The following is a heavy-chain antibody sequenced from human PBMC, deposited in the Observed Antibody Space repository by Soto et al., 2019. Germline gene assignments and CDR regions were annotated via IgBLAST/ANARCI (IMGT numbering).Heavy chain of an antibody. Sequence: DVQLVESGGGLVQPGGSLSLSCAASGFSFSTYGMHWVRQVTGKGLEWDSGIGGTGDTHYPGSGQGRFSAFREHAKHPLYLQMYRPRAGETAVYYCARDKGGCSRTSIPNQIYHFAMDVWGQGTTVSVPS. CDR3: ARDKGGCSRTSIPNQIYHFAMDV. V-gene: IGHV3-13*01. CDR1: GFSFSTYG. D-gene: IGHD2-2*01. CDR2: IGGTGDT. J-gene: IGHJ6*02.